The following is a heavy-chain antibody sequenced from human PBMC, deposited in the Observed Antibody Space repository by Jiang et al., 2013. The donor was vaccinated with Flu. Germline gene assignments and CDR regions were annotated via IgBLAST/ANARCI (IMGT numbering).Heavy chain of an antibody. Sequence: GVEVKKPESSVKLSCKAPGGTFNSYAISWVRQAPGQGLEWMGGIIPIFGTTNYAQRFQGRVTITADESTSTVYMELSSLRSEDTAMYYCARYLSHLASWGQGTLVTVSS. CDR2: IIPIFGTT. CDR1: GGTFNSYA. V-gene: IGHV1-69*01. CDR3: ARYLSHLAS. J-gene: IGHJ5*02. D-gene: IGHD3-16*01.